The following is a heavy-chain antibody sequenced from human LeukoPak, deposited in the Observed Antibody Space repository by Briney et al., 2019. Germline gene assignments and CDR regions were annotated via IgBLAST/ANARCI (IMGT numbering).Heavy chain of an antibody. J-gene: IGHJ6*02. D-gene: IGHD2-21*01. CDR3: ARDAHMAYGMDV. CDR1: GGSISSYY. Sequence: SETLSLTCTVSGGSISSYYWSWIRQPPGKGLEWIGYIYYSGSTNYNPSLKSRVTISVDTSKNQFSLKLSSVTAADTAVYYCARDAHMAYGMDVWGQGTTVTVSS. V-gene: IGHV4-59*01. CDR2: IYYSGST.